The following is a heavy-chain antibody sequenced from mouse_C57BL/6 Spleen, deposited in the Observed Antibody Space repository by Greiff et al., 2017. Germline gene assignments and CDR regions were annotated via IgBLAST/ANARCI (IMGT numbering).Heavy chain of an antibody. J-gene: IGHJ1*03. Sequence: VKLQESGPELVKPGASVKISCKASGYAFSSSWMNWVKQRPGKGLEWIGRIYPGDGDTNYNGKFKGKATLTADKSSSTAYMQLSSLTSEDSAVYFCARDGSSLYWYFDVWGTGTTVTVSS. CDR1: GYAFSSSW. D-gene: IGHD1-1*01. V-gene: IGHV1-82*01. CDR2: IYPGDGDT. CDR3: ARDGSSLYWYFDV.